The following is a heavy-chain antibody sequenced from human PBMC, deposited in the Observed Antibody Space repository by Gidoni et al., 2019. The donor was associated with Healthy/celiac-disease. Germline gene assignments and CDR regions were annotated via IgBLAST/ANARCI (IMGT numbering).Heavy chain of an antibody. D-gene: IGHD6-13*01. CDR3: ARRGGWDDLGVYSSSWFGY. Sequence: QLQLQESGPGLVKPSETRSLTCTFTGGSIRSSSYYWGWIRQPPGKGLEWIGSIYYGGRTYYNPSLKSRVTISVDTSKNQFSLKLSSVTAADTAVYYCARRGGWDDLGVYSSSWFGYWGQRTLVTVSS. V-gene: IGHV4-39*01. CDR1: GGSIRSSSYY. J-gene: IGHJ4*02. CDR2: IYYGGRT.